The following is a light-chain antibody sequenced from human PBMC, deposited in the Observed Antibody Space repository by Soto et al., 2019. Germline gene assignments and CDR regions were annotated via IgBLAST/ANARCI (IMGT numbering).Light chain of an antibody. CDR1: QSVSSSY. V-gene: IGKV3D-20*01. CDR2: DAS. CDR3: QQYGSSPIT. J-gene: IGKJ5*01. Sequence: EIVLTQSQATLSLSPGERATLSCGASQSVSSSYLAWYQQKPGLAPRLLIYDASSRATGIPARFSGSGSGTDFTLTISRLEPEDFAVYYCQQYGSSPITFGQGTRLEIK.